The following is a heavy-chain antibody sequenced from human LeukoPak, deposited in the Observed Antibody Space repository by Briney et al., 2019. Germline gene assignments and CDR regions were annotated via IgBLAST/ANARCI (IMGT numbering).Heavy chain of an antibody. CDR1: GYTFTSYY. V-gene: IGHV1-46*01. D-gene: IGHD6-6*01. CDR2: INPSGGST. CDR3: AREGIAARSFDY. J-gene: IGHJ4*02. Sequence: ASVRVSCKASGYTFTSYYMHWVRQAPGQGLEWMGIINPSGGSTSYAQKFQGRVTMTRDTSISTAYMELSRLRSDDTAVYYCAREGIAARSFDYWGQGTLVTVSS.